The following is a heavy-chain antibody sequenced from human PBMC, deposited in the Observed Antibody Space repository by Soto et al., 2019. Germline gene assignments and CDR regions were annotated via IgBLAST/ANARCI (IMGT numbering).Heavy chain of an antibody. CDR1: GFTFSSYA. D-gene: IGHD3-16*01. CDR3: AKWHTYNYDSLAFSGFDC. J-gene: IGHJ4*02. V-gene: IGHV3-23*01. CDR2: ISGGDGSP. Sequence: GGSLRRSCLASGFTFSSYAMTWVRQAPGKGLEWVSAISGGDGSPSYADSVKGRFTISRDNSKNTLYLHMNSLRADDTAAYYCAKWHTYNYDSLAFSGFDCWGQGTQVTVSS.